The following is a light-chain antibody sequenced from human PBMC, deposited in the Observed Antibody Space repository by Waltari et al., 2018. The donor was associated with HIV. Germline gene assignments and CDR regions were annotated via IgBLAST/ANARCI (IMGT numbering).Light chain of an antibody. Sequence: DILMTPSPNSLAVSLGERATINCRSSQTTAQRSDRRNCLAWYQQKPGQAPKWLIYWASTRASGVPDRFSGSGSGTNFSLTISTLQTDDVTLYYCQQYCSLGPTFGGGTKVEIK. CDR3: QQYCSLGPT. J-gene: IGKJ4*01. CDR1: QTTAQRSDRRNC. CDR2: WAS. V-gene: IGKV4-1*01.